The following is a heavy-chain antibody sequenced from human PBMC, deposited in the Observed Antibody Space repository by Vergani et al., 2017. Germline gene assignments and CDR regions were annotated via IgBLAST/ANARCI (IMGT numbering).Heavy chain of an antibody. J-gene: IGHJ5*02. V-gene: IGHV7-4-1*02. Sequence: QVQLVQSGSELKKPGASVKVSCKASGYTFTSYAMNWVRQAPGQGLEWMGWINTNTGNQTYAQGFTVRFVFSLDTSVSTAYLQISSLKAEDTAVYYCARGLTYDDFWSGYRVYNWFDPWGQGTLVTVSS. CDR3: ARGLTYDDFWSGYRVYNWFDP. CDR1: GYTFTSYA. D-gene: IGHD3-3*01. CDR2: INTNTGNQ.